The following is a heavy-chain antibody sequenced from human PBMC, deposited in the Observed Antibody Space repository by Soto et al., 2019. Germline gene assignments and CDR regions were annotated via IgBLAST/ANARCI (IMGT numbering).Heavy chain of an antibody. J-gene: IGHJ4*02. V-gene: IGHV2-5*02. CDR2: IYWDDDK. CDR3: AHSDYGDYFDY. Sequence: QITLKESGPTLVKPTQTLTLTCTFSGFSLSAHGVGVGWIRRPPGKALEWLALIYWDDDKRYSPSLKSRLTITKDTSKNQLVLTMTNMVPVDTATYFCAHSDYGDYFDYWGQGTMVTVSS. D-gene: IGHD4-17*01. CDR1: GFSLSAHGVG.